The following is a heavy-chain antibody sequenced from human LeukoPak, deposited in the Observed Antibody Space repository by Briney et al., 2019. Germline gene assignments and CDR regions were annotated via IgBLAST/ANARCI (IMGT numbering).Heavy chain of an antibody. D-gene: IGHD2-2*01. J-gene: IGHJ6*03. Sequence: PGGSLRLSCAASGFTFSSYGMSWVRQAPGKGLEWVSAISGSGGSTYYADSVKGRFTISRDNSKNTLYLQMNSLRAEDTAVYYCAKEGYCSSTSCKYYYYYMDVWGKGTTVTISS. CDR2: ISGSGGST. CDR1: GFTFSSYG. V-gene: IGHV3-23*01. CDR3: AKEGYCSSTSCKYYYYYMDV.